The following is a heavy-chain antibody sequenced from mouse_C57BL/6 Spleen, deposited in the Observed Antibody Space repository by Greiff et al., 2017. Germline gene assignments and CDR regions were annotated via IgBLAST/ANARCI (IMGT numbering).Heavy chain of an antibody. CDR2: IYPGDGDT. V-gene: IGHV1-82*01. CDR3: ANGMGMDY. Sequence: VQLQQSGPELVKPGASVKISCKASGYAFSSSRMNWVKQRPGKGLEWIGRIYPGDGDTNYNGKFKGKATLTADKSSSTAYMQLISLTSEDAAVYFCANGMGMDYWGQGTSVTVSS. CDR1: GYAFSSSR. J-gene: IGHJ4*01. D-gene: IGHD2-3*01.